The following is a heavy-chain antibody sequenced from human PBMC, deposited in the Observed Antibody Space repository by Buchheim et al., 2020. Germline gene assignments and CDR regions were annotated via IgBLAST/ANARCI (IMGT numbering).Heavy chain of an antibody. CDR2: VSGNGFTT. V-gene: IGHV3-23*01. CDR1: GFTFSSYA. CDR3: ARVTYSGYDVDLYYYYMDV. J-gene: IGHJ6*03. Sequence: EVQLLESGGDLVQPGGSLRLSCTASGFTFSSYAMSWVRQVPGKGLEWVSTVSGNGFTTYHADSVKGRFTISRENAKNSLYLQMNSLRAGDTAVYYCARVTYSGYDVDLYYYYMDVWGKGTT. D-gene: IGHD5-12*01.